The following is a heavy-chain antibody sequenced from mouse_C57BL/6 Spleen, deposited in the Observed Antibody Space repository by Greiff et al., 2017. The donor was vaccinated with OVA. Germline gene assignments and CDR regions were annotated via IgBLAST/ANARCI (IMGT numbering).Heavy chain of an antibody. CDR1: GYAFSSSW. Sequence: QVQLQQSGPELVKPGASVKISCKASGYAFSSSWMNWVKQRPGKGLEWIGRIYPGDGDTNYNGKFKGKATLTADKSSSTAYMQLSSLTSEDSAVYFCARVYGYKDYYYAMDYWGQGTSVTVSS. CDR3: ARVYGYKDYYYAMDY. V-gene: IGHV1-82*01. D-gene: IGHD2-2*01. CDR2: IYPGDGDT. J-gene: IGHJ4*01.